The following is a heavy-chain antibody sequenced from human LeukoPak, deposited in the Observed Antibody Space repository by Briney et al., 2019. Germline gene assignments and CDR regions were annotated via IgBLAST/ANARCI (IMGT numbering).Heavy chain of an antibody. CDR2: IYSGDNT. Sequence: PGGSLRLSCAASGFTVSSNYMSWVRQAPGKGLEWVSVIYSGDNTYYADSVKGRFTISRDNSKNTLYLQMNSLRAEDTAVYYCARRAGAYSHPYDYWGQGTLVTVSS. D-gene: IGHD4/OR15-4a*01. CDR3: ARRAGAYSHPYDY. CDR1: GFTVSSNY. V-gene: IGHV3-53*01. J-gene: IGHJ4*02.